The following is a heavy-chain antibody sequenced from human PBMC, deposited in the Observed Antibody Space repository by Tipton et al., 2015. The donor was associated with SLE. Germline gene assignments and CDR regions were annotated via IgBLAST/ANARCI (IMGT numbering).Heavy chain of an antibody. CDR1: GGSMSNYY. CDR3: ARSSGGLVVVGDS. Sequence: TLSLTCTVSGGSMSNYYWNWIRQAPGKGLEWIGYVSYIETTNYNPSLKSRLTISIDTSKNQFFLKLSSVTTADTALYYCARSSGGLVVVGDSWGQGTLVTVSS. CDR2: VSYIETT. V-gene: IGHV4-59*01. J-gene: IGHJ4*02. D-gene: IGHD2-15*01.